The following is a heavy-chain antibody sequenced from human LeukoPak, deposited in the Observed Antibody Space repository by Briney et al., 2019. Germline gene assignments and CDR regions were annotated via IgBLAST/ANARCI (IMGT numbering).Heavy chain of an antibody. CDR3: VRGVRDTIGYYHFDY. V-gene: IGHV4-31*03. J-gene: IGHJ4*02. Sequence: KTSETLSLTCTVSGGSISSGGHYWNWIRQYPGKGLEWIGYVYYSGITYYNPSLKSRVTISVDTSKNQFSLKLNSVTAADTAVYHCVRGVRDTIGYYHFDYWGQGTLVTVSS. CDR1: GGSISSGGHY. CDR2: VYYSGIT. D-gene: IGHD3-22*01.